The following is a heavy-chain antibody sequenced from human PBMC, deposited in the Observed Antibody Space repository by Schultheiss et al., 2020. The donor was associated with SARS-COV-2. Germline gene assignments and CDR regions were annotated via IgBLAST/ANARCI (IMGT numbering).Heavy chain of an antibody. CDR2: ISSSGSTI. Sequence: GESLKISCAASGFTFSSYEMNWVRQAPGKGLEWVSYISSSGSTIYYADSVKGRFTISRDNAKNSLYLQMNSLRAEDTAVYYCARDGDSSGYYYDAFDIWGQGTMVTVSS. J-gene: IGHJ3*02. D-gene: IGHD3-22*01. CDR3: ARDGDSSGYYYDAFDI. V-gene: IGHV3-48*03. CDR1: GFTFSSYE.